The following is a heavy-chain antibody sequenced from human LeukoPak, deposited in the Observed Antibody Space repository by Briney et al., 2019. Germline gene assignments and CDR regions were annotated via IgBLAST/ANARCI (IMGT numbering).Heavy chain of an antibody. V-gene: IGHV4-31*03. Sequence: SETLSLPCTVSGGSISSGGYYWSWIRQHPGKGLEWIGYIYYSGSTYYNPSLKSRVTISVDTSKNQFSLKLSSVTAADTAVYYCARVRNRPVGWFDPWGQGTLVTVSS. CDR1: GGSISSGGYY. D-gene: IGHD1-14*01. CDR2: IYYSGST. CDR3: ARVRNRPVGWFDP. J-gene: IGHJ5*02.